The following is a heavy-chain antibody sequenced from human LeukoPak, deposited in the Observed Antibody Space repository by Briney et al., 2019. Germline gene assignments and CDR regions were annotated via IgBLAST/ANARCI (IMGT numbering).Heavy chain of an antibody. D-gene: IGHD2-15*01. CDR1: GFTFSVYA. CDR3: VRESSALMSWWGFFDF. J-gene: IGHJ4*02. V-gene: IGHV3-23*01. Sequence: GESLRLSCAPSGFTFSVYATNCVRHAPETGLELVSAIIGSGATTYYADSVKGRFTISRDNSKNTVYLQLNALRAKDTAVCSCVRESSALMSWWGFFDFWGQGTLVTVSS. CDR2: IIGSGATT.